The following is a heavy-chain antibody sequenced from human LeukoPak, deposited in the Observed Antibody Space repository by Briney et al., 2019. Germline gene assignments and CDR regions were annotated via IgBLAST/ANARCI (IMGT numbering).Heavy chain of an antibody. CDR2: IRHDGSNK. CDR1: GFTFSSYG. Sequence: GGSLRLSCAASGFTFSSYGMHWVRQAPGKGLEGGAFIRHDGSNKYYADSVKGRFTISRDNSKNTLDLQMNSLRAEDTAVYYCAKDYYDSQGFDYWGQGTLVTVSS. CDR3: AKDYYDSQGFDY. V-gene: IGHV3-30*02. D-gene: IGHD3-22*01. J-gene: IGHJ4*02.